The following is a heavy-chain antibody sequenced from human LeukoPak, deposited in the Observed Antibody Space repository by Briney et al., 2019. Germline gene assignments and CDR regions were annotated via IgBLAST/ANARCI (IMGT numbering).Heavy chain of an antibody. CDR2: IKEHGGET. CDR1: GFTFSTFW. J-gene: IGHJ4*02. Sequence: PGGSLRLSCAASGFTFSTFWMSWVRQAPGKGLEWVANIKEHGGETYYLDSVRGRFTISRDNAKNSLYLQMNSLRAEDTAVYYCARESEAFDYWGQGTLVTVSS. V-gene: IGHV3-7*01. CDR3: ARESEAFDY.